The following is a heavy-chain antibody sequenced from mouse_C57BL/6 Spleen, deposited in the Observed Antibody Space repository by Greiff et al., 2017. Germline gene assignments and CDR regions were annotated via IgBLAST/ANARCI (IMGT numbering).Heavy chain of an antibody. CDR2: IDPSDSET. CDR3: AREGGSRDYAMDY. J-gene: IGHJ4*01. D-gene: IGHD1-1*01. CDR1: GYTFTSYW. V-gene: IGHV1-52*01. Sequence: QVQLQQSGAELVRPGSSVKLPCKASGYTFTSYWMHWVKQRPIQGLEWIGNIDPSDSETHYNQKFKDKATLTVDKSSSTAYMQLSSLTSEDSAVYYCAREGGSRDYAMDYWGQGTSVTVSS.